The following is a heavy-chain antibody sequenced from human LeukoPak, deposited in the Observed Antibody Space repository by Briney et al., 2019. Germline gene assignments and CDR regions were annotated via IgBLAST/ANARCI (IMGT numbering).Heavy chain of an antibody. J-gene: IGHJ4*02. CDR2: MSGRDGKT. D-gene: IGHD3-22*01. Sequence: PGGSLRLSCAASGFTFSAYAMTWVRQAPGKGLERGSSMSGRDGKTYYTDSAKGRFTISRDNSKNTLYLQMNSLRAEDTALYYCARVAYDSFGHYYHDYFDHWGQGTLVTVSS. CDR1: GFTFSAYA. V-gene: IGHV3-23*01. CDR3: ARVAYDSFGHYYHDYFDH.